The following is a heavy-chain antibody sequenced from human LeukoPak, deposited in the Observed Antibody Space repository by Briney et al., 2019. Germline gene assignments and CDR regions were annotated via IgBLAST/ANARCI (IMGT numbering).Heavy chain of an antibody. Sequence: GGSLRLSCAASGFTFINAWMAWVRQTPVKGLEWVSSISDSGSNTYYADPAKGRFTISRDNSKNTLYLQMNSLRAEDTAVYYCAKDSFWDYGDYGGWKNWYFDLWGRGTLVTVSS. D-gene: IGHD4-17*01. CDR1: GFTFINAW. J-gene: IGHJ2*01. V-gene: IGHV3-23*01. CDR3: AKDSFWDYGDYGGWKNWYFDL. CDR2: ISDSGSNT.